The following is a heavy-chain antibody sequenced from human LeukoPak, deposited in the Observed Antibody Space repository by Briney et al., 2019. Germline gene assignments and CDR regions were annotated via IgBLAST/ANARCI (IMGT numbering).Heavy chain of an antibody. D-gene: IGHD4-23*01. CDR2: ISAYNGNT. J-gene: IGHJ4*02. V-gene: IGHV1-18*01. CDR3: ARGVAVGTAYYFDC. CDR1: GYTFTSYG. Sequence: ASVKVSCKASGYTFTSYGVSWVRQAPEQGLKWMGWISAYNGNTNYAQNLQGRVTMTTVTSTNTAYMELRSRRSDDTAVYYCARGVAVGTAYYFDCWGQGTLVTVSS.